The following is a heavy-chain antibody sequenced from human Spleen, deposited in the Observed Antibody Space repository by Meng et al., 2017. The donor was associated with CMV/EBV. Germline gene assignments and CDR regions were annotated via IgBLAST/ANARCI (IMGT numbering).Heavy chain of an antibody. Sequence: GGSLRLSCAASGFTLSNSGMHWVRQAPGKGLDWVAIISYVESHTYYAESVKGRFTISRDNSKNTLYLQMNSLRAEDTAVYNCARASGRFLKDGMDVWGQGTTVTVSS. CDR1: GFTLSNSG. V-gene: IGHV3-30*19. J-gene: IGHJ6*02. D-gene: IGHD3-3*01. CDR2: ISYVESHT. CDR3: ARASGRFLKDGMDV.